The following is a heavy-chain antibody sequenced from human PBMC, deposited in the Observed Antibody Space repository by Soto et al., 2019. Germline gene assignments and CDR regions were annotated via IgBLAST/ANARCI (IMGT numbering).Heavy chain of an antibody. CDR1: GFTFSSYA. J-gene: IGHJ4*02. CDR3: AKDRYYYDSSGSNPDY. Sequence: GGSLRLSCAASGFTFSSYAMSWVRQAPGKGLEWVSAISGSGGSTYYADSVKGRFTISRDNSKNTLYLQMNSLRAEDTAVYYCAKDRYYYDSSGSNPDYWGQGTLVTVSS. D-gene: IGHD3-22*01. CDR2: ISGSGGST. V-gene: IGHV3-23*01.